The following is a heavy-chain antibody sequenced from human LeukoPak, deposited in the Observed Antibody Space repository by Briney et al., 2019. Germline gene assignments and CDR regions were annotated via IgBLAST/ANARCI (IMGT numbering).Heavy chain of an antibody. Sequence: SETLSLTCTVSGYSISSGFYWGWIRQPPGKGLEWIGSIYHSGSTHYNSSLKSRVTISVDTSKNQLSLKLSSVTAAGTAVYYCARGVGLTQGGTFDYWGQGTLVTVSS. CDR1: GYSISSGFY. CDR3: ARGVGLTQGGTFDY. J-gene: IGHJ4*02. V-gene: IGHV4-38-2*02. CDR2: IYHSGST. D-gene: IGHD1-1*01.